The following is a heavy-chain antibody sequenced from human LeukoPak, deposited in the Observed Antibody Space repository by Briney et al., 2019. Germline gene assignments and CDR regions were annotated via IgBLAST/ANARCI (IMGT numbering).Heavy chain of an antibody. CDR1: GFTFSSYG. CDR3: VVDLSGSADY. CDR2: ISYDGSNK. J-gene: IGHJ4*02. V-gene: IGHV3-30*03. D-gene: IGHD3-10*01. Sequence: GGSLRLSCAASGFTFSSYGMHWVRQAPGKGLEWVAVISYDGSNKYYADSVKGRFTISRGNSKNTLYLQMNSLRTEDSALYYCVVDLSGSADYWGQGTLVTVSS.